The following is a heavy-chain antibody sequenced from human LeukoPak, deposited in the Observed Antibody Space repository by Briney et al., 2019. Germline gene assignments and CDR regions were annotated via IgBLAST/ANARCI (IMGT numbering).Heavy chain of an antibody. D-gene: IGHD6-6*01. CDR3: ARDPGGIAARLLKFDP. V-gene: IGHV4-34*01. CDR1: GGSLSGYY. Sequence: SETLSLTCAVYGGSLSGYYWSWIRQPPGKGLEWIGEINHSGSTNYNPSLKSRVTISVDTSKNQFSLKLSSVTVADTAVYYCARDPGGIAARLLKFDPWGQGTLVTVSS. J-gene: IGHJ5*02. CDR2: INHSGST.